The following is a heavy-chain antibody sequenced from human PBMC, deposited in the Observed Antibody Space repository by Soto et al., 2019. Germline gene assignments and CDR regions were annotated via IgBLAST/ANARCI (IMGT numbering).Heavy chain of an antibody. CDR1: GYTFTSYG. CDR3: ARLVNPKKYNWNYEANFDY. J-gene: IGHJ4*02. D-gene: IGHD1-7*01. CDR2: ISAYNGNT. Sequence: ASVKVSCKASGYTFTSYGISWVRQAPGQGLEWMGWISAYNGNTNYAQKLQGRVTMTTDTSTSTAYMELRSLRSDDTAVYYCARLVNPKKYNWNYEANFDYWGQGTLVTVSS. V-gene: IGHV1-18*01.